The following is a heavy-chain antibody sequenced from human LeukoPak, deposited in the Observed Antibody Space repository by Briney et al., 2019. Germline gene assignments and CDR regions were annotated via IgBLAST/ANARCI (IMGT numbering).Heavy chain of an antibody. D-gene: IGHD6-19*01. Sequence: ASETLSLTCTVSGGSISSSSYYWGWIRQPPGKGLEWIGSIYYSGSPYYNPSLKSRVTISVDTSKKQFSLKLSSVTAADTAVYYCARQYTQFGYSSGWFVTPEGWFDPWGQGTLVTVSS. CDR3: ARQYTQFGYSSGWFVTPEGWFDP. V-gene: IGHV4-39*01. J-gene: IGHJ5*02. CDR1: GGSISSSSYY. CDR2: IYYSGSP.